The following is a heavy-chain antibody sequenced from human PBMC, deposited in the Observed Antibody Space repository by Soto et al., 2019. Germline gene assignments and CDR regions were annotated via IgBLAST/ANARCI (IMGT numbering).Heavy chain of an antibody. Sequence: ASVKVSCKACGYTFTSYGITWVRQAPGQGLEWMGWISAYNGEAAYAQNFQGRVTMTTDTSTSTAYMELRRLRYGDTAVYFCAREDQWVAQNHREAFDILGQGTSVTLS. J-gene: IGHJ3*02. CDR1: GYTFTSYG. CDR2: ISAYNGEA. V-gene: IGHV1-18*01. CDR3: AREDQWVAQNHREAFDI. D-gene: IGHD6-19*01.